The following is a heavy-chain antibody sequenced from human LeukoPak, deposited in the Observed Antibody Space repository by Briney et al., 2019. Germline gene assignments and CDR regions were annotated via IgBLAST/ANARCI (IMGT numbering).Heavy chain of an antibody. CDR3: ARDSSTYAGPPDY. Sequence: GGSLRLSCAASGFTFSSYSMNWVRQAPGKGLEWVSYIGAAGSTIYYADSVRGRFTISRDNAKNSLFLQMNSLRAEDTAVYYCARDSSTYAGPPDYWGQGTLVTVSS. V-gene: IGHV3-48*01. J-gene: IGHJ4*02. CDR2: IGAAGSTI. CDR1: GFTFSSYS. D-gene: IGHD2-2*01.